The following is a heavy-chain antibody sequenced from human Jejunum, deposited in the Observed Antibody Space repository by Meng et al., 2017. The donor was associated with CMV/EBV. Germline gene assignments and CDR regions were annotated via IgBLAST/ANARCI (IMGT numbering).Heavy chain of an antibody. J-gene: IGHJ5*02. V-gene: IGHV4-61*02. CDR3: ARDLGDANWFDP. CDR2: LYTSGST. Sequence: CTVSGGSISSGGYYWSLIRQPGGKGLEWIGRLYTSGSTTYTPSLKSRVTISVDSSKNQFSLRLSSVTAADTAVYYCARDLGDANWFDPWGQGTLVTVSS. CDR1: GGSISSGGYY. D-gene: IGHD4-17*01.